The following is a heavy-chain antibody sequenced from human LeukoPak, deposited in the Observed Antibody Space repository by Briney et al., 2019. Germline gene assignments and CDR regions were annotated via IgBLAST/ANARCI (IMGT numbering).Heavy chain of an antibody. CDR3: ARGLPEGYFEGSWYFDL. J-gene: IGHJ2*01. Sequence: GGSLRLSCAASGFTFSSYAMSWVRQAPGKGLEWVSAISGSGGSTYYADSVKGRFTISRDNSKNTLYLQMNSLRAEDTAVYYCARGLPEGYFEGSWYFDLWGRGTLVTVSS. D-gene: IGHD3-9*01. CDR2: ISGSGGST. CDR1: GFTFSSYA. V-gene: IGHV3-23*01.